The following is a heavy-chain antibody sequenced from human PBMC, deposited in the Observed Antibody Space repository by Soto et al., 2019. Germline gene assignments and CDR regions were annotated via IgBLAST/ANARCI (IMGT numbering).Heavy chain of an antibody. J-gene: IGHJ6*03. V-gene: IGHV4-34*01. Sequence: PGGSLRLSCAASGFTFSSYAMSWVRQAPGKGLEWIGEINHSGSTNYNPSLKSRVTISVDTSKNQFSLKLSSVTAADTAVYYCARGLYSNYYYYYMDVWGKGTTVTVSS. CDR2: INHSGST. D-gene: IGHD4-4*01. CDR1: GFTFSSYA. CDR3: ARGLYSNYYYYYMDV.